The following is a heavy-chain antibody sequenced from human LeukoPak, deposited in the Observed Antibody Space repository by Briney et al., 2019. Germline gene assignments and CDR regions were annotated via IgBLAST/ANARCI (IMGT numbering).Heavy chain of an antibody. J-gene: IGHJ6*02. Sequence: SVKVSCKASGFTFTSSAMQWVRQARGQRLEWIGWIVVGSGNTNYAQKFQERVTITRDMSTSTAYMELSSLRSEDTAVYYCAATIGYCSGGSCYKRIYYYYYGMDVWGQGTTVTVSS. CDR3: AATIGYCSGGSCYKRIYYYYYGMDV. D-gene: IGHD2-15*01. CDR1: GFTFTSSA. CDR2: IVVGSGNT. V-gene: IGHV1-58*02.